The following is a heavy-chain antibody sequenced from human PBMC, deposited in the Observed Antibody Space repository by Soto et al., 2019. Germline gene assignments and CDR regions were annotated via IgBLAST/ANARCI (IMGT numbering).Heavy chain of an antibody. CDR1: GYTLTELS. CDR3: AIGRVLRYFDWSRTLENRFDP. J-gene: IGHJ5*02. CDR2: FDPEDGET. V-gene: IGHV1-24*01. Sequence: ASVKVSCKVSGYTLTELSMHWVRQAPGKGLEWMGGFDPEDGETIYAQKFQGRVTMTEDTSTDTAYMELSSLRSEDTAVYYCAIGRVLRYFDWSRTLENRFDPWGQGTLVTVSS. D-gene: IGHD3-9*01.